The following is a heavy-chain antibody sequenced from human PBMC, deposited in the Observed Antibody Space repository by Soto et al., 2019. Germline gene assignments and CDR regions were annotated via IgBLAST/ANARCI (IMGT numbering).Heavy chain of an antibody. CDR3: ARDSGNPKGRFDP. J-gene: IGHJ5*02. Sequence: ESGGGLVQPGGSLRLSCAASGFTFSSYWMNWVRQAPGKGLEWVANIKQDGSDKYYVASVKGRFTISRDNTKDSLYLQMNSLRAEDTAIYYCARDSGNPKGRFDPWGQGTLVTVSS. CDR1: GFTFSSYW. D-gene: IGHD3-10*01. V-gene: IGHV3-7*01. CDR2: IKQDGSDK.